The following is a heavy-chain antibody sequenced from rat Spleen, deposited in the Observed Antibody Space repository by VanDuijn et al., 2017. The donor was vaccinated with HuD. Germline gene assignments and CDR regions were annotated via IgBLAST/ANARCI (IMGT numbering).Heavy chain of an antibody. D-gene: IGHD1-11*01. Sequence: QVQLKESGPGLVQPSQTLSLTCTVSGFSLSRNAVSWVRQPPGRGLEWIATISTGGNTYYNSPLKSRLSISRDTSKSQVFLKMNSLQTDDTGTYYCTRDTTEGWFAYWGQGVMVTVSS. CDR1: GFSLSRNA. CDR2: ISTGGNT. CDR3: TRDTTEGWFAY. J-gene: IGHJ2*01. V-gene: IGHV2-4*01.